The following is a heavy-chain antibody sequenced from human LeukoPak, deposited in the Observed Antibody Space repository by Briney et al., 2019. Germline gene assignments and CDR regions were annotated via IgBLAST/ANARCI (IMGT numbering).Heavy chain of an antibody. CDR2: ISGGGSGT. Sequence: GGSLRLSYAPSGFTFSSYAMSWVRQAPGKGLEWVAVISGGGSGTYYADSVRGRFTISRDNSKNTLYLQMNSLRAEDTAVYNCAKLSGSSGSPSNWFEVWGQGTLVTVSS. CDR1: GFTFSSYA. J-gene: IGHJ5*02. CDR3: AKLSGSSGSPSNWFEV. D-gene: IGHD3-10*01. V-gene: IGHV3-23*01.